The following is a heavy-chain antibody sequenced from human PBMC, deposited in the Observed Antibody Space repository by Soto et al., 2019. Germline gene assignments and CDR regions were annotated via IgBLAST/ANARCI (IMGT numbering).Heavy chain of an antibody. Sequence: GGSLRLSCAASGFTFSSYAMSWVRQAPGKGLEWVSTIGGSGVTTYYAASVKGRFTISRDNSTNMLFPQMNSLRAEDTAVYYCWKKGLRFDTSGYDHFDYWGQGTPVTVSS. CDR2: IGGSGVTT. V-gene: IGHV3-23*01. CDR3: WKKGLRFDTSGYDHFDY. J-gene: IGHJ4*02. CDR1: GFTFSSYA. D-gene: IGHD3-22*01.